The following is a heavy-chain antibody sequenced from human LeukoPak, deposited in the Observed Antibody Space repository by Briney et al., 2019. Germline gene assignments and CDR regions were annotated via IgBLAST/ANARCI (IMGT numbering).Heavy chain of an antibody. Sequence: GGSLRLSCAASGFTFSSYSMDWVRQAPGKGLEWVSSISSSSSYIYYADSVKGRFTISRDNAKNSLYLQMNSLRAEDTAVYYCARVTGYSSSWSDYWGQGTLVTVSS. D-gene: IGHD6-13*01. V-gene: IGHV3-21*01. CDR2: ISSSSSYI. J-gene: IGHJ4*02. CDR3: ARVTGYSSSWSDY. CDR1: GFTFSSYS.